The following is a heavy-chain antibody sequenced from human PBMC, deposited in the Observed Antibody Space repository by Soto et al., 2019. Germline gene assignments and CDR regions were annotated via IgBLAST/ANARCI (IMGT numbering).Heavy chain of an antibody. V-gene: IGHV3-15*01. Sequence: ETLSLTCAVYGGSFNNAWMSWVRQAPGKGLEWVGRIKTKADGATTDYSAPVKGRFTISRDDSSNTLYLQMNSLKTEDTAVYFCTARAATTGFFDYWGHGTLVTVSS. CDR1: GGSFNNAW. J-gene: IGHJ4*01. D-gene: IGHD1-1*01. CDR2: IKTKADGATT. CDR3: TARAATTGFFDY.